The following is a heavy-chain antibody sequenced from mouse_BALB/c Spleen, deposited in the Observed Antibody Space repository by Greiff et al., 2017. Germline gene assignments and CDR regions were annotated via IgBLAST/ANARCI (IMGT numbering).Heavy chain of an antibody. V-gene: IGHV14-3*02. Sequence: DVKLQESGAELVKPGASVKLSCTASGFNIKDTYMHWVKQRPEQGLEWIGRIDPANGNTKYDPKFQGKATITADTSSNTAYLQLSSLTSEDTAVYYCARTGSSAMDYWGQGTSVTVSS. CDR1: GFNIKDTY. CDR2: IDPANGNT. CDR3: ARTGSSAMDY. D-gene: IGHD1-1*01. J-gene: IGHJ4*01.